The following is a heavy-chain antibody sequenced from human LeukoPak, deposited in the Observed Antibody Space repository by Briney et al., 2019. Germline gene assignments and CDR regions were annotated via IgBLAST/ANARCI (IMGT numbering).Heavy chain of an antibody. CDR2: ISDDGTYT. D-gene: IGHD2-8*01. V-gene: IGHV3-30*18. J-gene: IGHJ4*02. CDR1: GFTFSTCG. CDR3: AKSGGYCTNGICYHFDY. Sequence: GGALRLSCAATGFTFSTCGMHWLRQAPGKGLEWVAVISDDGTYTYYIDSVKGRFTISRDNSKNTLFRQRNGLRAEDKAVYYCAKSGGYCTNGICYHFDYWGQGTLVPVSS.